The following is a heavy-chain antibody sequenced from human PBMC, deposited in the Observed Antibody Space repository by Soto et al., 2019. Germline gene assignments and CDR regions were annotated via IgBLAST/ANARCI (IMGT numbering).Heavy chain of an antibody. V-gene: IGHV4-30-2*01. CDR3: ARARREGGVVVPAAIPSWFDP. Sequence: SETLSLTCAVSGGSISSGGYSWSWIRQPPGKGLEWIGYIYHSGSTYYNPSLKSRVTISVDRSKNQFSLKLSSVTAADTAVYYCARARREGGVVVPAAIPSWFDPWGQGTLVTVSS. CDR2: IYHSGST. D-gene: IGHD2-2*01. CDR1: GGSISSGGYS. J-gene: IGHJ5*02.